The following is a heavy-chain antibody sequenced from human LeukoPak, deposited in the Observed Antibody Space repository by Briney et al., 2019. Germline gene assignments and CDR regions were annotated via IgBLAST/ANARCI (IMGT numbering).Heavy chain of an antibody. D-gene: IGHD2-2*01. CDR1: GYTFTGYY. CDR2: INPNSGGT. CDR3: ARARYCSSTSCFYFDY. Sequence: ASVKVSCKASGYTFTGYYMHWERPAPGQGLEWMGWINPNSGGTNYAQKFQGRVTMTRDTSISTAYMELSRLRSDDTAVYYCARARYCSSTSCFYFDYWGQGTLVTVSS. V-gene: IGHV1-2*02. J-gene: IGHJ4*02.